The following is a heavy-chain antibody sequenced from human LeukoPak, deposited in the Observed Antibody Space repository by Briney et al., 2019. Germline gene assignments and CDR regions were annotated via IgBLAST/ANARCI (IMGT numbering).Heavy chain of an antibody. J-gene: IGHJ6*03. CDR1: GFTFSSYA. V-gene: IGHV3-23*01. Sequence: GRSLRLSCAASGFTFSSYAMHWVRQAPGKGLEWVSTISGSGGRTHYADSVKGRFTISRDNSKNTLYLQMNSLRAEDTVAYYCAKDDHMDVWGKGTTVTVSS. CDR3: AKDDHMDV. CDR2: ISGSGGRT.